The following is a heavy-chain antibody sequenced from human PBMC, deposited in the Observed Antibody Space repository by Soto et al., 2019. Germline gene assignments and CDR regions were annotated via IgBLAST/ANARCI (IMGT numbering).Heavy chain of an antibody. V-gene: IGHV3-7*03. Sequence: QAGGSLRLSCAASGFTFSSYWMSWVRQAPGKGLEWVANIKQDGSEKYYVDSVKGRFTISRDNAKNSLYLQMNSLRAEDTAVYYCARDGAMANAYYYYYGMDVWGQGTTVTVS. CDR2: IKQDGSEK. CDR3: ARDGAMANAYYYYYGMDV. D-gene: IGHD5-18*01. J-gene: IGHJ6*02. CDR1: GFTFSSYW.